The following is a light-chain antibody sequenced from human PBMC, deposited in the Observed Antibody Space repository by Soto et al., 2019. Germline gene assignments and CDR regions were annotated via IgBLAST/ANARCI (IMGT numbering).Light chain of an antibody. CDR3: CSYAGSSNLV. V-gene: IGLV2-23*01. J-gene: IGLJ3*02. CDR2: EGS. Sequence: QSVLTQPASVSGSPGQSITISCTGPSSDVGSYNLVSWYQQHPGKAPKLMIYEGSKRPSGVSNRFSGSKSGNTASLTISGLQAEDEADYYCCSYAGSSNLVFGGGTQLTVL. CDR1: SSDVGSYNL.